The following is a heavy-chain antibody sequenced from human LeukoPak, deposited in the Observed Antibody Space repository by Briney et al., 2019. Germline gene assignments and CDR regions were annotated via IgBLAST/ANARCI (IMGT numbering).Heavy chain of an antibody. CDR2: INHSGST. CDR3: ASNGRVWSGYYYGY. CDR1: GGSISSSSYY. V-gene: IGHV4-39*07. Sequence: MTSETLSLTCTVSGGSISSSSYYWGWIRQPPGKGLEWIGEINHSGSTNYNPSLKSRVTISVDTSKNQFSLKLSSVTAADTAVYYCASNGRVWSGYYYGYWGQGTLVTVSS. D-gene: IGHD3-3*01. J-gene: IGHJ4*02.